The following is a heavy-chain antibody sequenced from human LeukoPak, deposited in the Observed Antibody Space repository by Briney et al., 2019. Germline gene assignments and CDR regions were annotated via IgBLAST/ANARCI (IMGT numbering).Heavy chain of an antibody. V-gene: IGHV3-30-3*01. D-gene: IGHD6-19*01. J-gene: IGHJ5*02. Sequence: GGSLRLSCAASGFTFSSYAMHWVRQAPGKGLEWVAVISYDGSNKYYADSVKGRFTISRDNSKNTLYLQMNSLRAEDTAVYYCASELYYSSGWSWFDPWGQGTLVTVSS. CDR2: ISYDGSNK. CDR3: ASELYYSSGWSWFDP. CDR1: GFTFSSYA.